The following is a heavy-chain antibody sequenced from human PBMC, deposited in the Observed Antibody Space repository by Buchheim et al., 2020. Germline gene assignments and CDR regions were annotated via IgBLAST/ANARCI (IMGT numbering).Heavy chain of an antibody. Sequence: QVQLQQWGAGLLKPSETLSLTCAVYDGSFSGYYWSWIRQPPGKGLEWIGEINHSGSTNYNPSLKSRVTISVDTSKNQFSLKLSSVTAADTAVYYCASSGDIQLWPPYYFDYWGQGTL. CDR3: ASSGDIQLWPPYYFDY. CDR2: INHSGST. D-gene: IGHD5-18*01. CDR1: DGSFSGYY. V-gene: IGHV4-34*01. J-gene: IGHJ4*02.